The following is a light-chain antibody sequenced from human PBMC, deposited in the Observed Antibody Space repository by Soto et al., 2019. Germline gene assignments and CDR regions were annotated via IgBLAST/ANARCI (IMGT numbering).Light chain of an antibody. CDR3: QQFNNHPLT. CDR2: DAF. J-gene: IGKJ1*01. Sequence: DIQMTQSPSSLSASVGDRVTITCQASQSISNFLTWYPQLPGNAPKILIYDAFNVKAGVPSRFVGSESGTDFTFTISRLQPEDIDTYYCQQFNNHPLTFGQGTKVDIK. V-gene: IGKV1-33*01. CDR1: QSISNF.